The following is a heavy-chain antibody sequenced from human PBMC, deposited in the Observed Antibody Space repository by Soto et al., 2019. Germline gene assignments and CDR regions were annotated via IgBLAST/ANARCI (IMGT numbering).Heavy chain of an antibody. CDR3: ARGVSSTQLWLLGFDY. D-gene: IGHD5-18*01. Sequence: ASVKVSCKASGYTFTSYYMHWVRQAPGQGLEWMGIINPSGGSTSYAQKFQGRVTMTRDTSTSTVYMELSSLRSEDTAVYYCARGVSSTQLWLLGFDYWGQGTLVTVSS. J-gene: IGHJ4*02. V-gene: IGHV1-46*01. CDR2: INPSGGST. CDR1: GYTFTSYY.